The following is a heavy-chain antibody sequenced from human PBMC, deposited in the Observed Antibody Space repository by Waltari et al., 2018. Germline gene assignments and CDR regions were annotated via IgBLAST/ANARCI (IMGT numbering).Heavy chain of an antibody. D-gene: IGHD3-10*01. CDR3: TRPSTYYYGSGSYPPFDY. CDR2: IRSKANSYAT. J-gene: IGHJ4*02. CDR1: GFTFSGSA. V-gene: IGHV3-73*02. Sequence: EVQLVESGGGLVQPGGSLKLSCAASGFTFSGSAMPWVRQASGKGLEWVGRIRSKANSYATAYAASVKGRFTISRDDSKNTAYLQMNSLKTEDTAVYYCTRPSTYYYGSGSYPPFDYWGQGTLVTVSS.